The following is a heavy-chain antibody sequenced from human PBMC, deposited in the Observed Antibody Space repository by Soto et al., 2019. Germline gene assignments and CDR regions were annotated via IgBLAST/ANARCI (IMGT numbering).Heavy chain of an antibody. J-gene: IGHJ4*02. Sequence: ASVKVSCKASGGTFSSYAISWVRQAPGQGLEWMGGIIPIFGTANYAQKFQGRVTITADESTSTAYMELSSLRSEDTAVYYCARESRYDFWSGPYYFDYWGQGTLVTV. CDR2: IIPIFGTA. V-gene: IGHV1-69*13. CDR3: ARESRYDFWSGPYYFDY. CDR1: GGTFSSYA. D-gene: IGHD3-3*01.